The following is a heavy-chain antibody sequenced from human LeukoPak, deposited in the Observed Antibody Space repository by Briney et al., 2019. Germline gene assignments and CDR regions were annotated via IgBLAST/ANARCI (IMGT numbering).Heavy chain of an antibody. V-gene: IGHV3-48*03. CDR2: ISSSGSTI. CDR1: GFTFSSYE. J-gene: IGHJ6*03. CDR3: ARGGYCSGGSCYGYYYYYMDV. D-gene: IGHD2-15*01. Sequence: GGSLRLSCAASGFTFSSYEMNWVRQAPGKGLEWVSYISSSGSTIYYADSVKGRFTISRDNAKNSLYLQMNSLRAEDTAVYYCARGGYCSGGSCYGYYYYYMDVWGKGTTVTISS.